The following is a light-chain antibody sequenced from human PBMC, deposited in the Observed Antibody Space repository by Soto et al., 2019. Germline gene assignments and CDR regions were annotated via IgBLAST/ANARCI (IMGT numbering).Light chain of an antibody. CDR2: EVS. Sequence: QSALTQPASVSGSPGQSITISCTGTSSDVGAYDYVSWYQQHPDKAPKLMIYEVSNRPSGVSNRFSGSKSVNTATLTISGLQADDEADYYCSSYTSSSTRVFGTGTKSPS. CDR1: SSDVGAYDY. V-gene: IGLV2-14*03. CDR3: SSYTSSSTRV. J-gene: IGLJ1*01.